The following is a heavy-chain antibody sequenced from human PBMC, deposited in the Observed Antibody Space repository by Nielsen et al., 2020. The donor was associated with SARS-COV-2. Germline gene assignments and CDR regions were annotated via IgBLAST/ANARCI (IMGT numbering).Heavy chain of an antibody. D-gene: IGHD3-3*01. V-gene: IGHV3-21*01. CDR1: GFTFSSYA. CDR3: AIIWSGYTDAFDI. J-gene: IGHJ3*02. Sequence: GESLKISCVASGFTFSSYAMTWVRQAPGKRLEWVSGISDTGTGTYYADSVKGRFTISRDNAKNSLYLQMNSLRAEDTAVYYCAIIWSGYTDAFDIWGQGTMVTVSS. CDR2: ISDTGTGT.